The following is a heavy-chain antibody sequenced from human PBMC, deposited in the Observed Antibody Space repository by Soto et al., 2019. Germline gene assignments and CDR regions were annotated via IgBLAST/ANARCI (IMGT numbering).Heavy chain of an antibody. J-gene: IGHJ6*03. CDR3: ARGPRAASYYYCDMDV. CDR2: ISAYNGNT. Sequence: ASVKVSCKASGYTFTSYGISWVRQAPGQGLEWMGWISAYNGNTNYAQKLQGRVTMTTDTSTSTAYMELRSLRSDDTAVYYFARGPRAASYYYCDMDVWGKGTMVTVSS. CDR1: GYTFTSYG. V-gene: IGHV1-18*01.